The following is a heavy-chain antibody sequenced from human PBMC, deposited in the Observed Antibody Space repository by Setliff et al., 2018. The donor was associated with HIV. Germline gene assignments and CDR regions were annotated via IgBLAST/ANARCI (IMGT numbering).Heavy chain of an antibody. CDR1: GSTFTSYA. J-gene: IGHJ4*02. CDR3: ARGPPIVVVPAALLTFDY. V-gene: IGHV1-69*13. D-gene: IGHD2-2*01. Sequence: ASVKVSCKASGSTFTSYAINWVRQAPGQGLEWMGGIIPIFSTSNYAQRFQGRVTITADESTSTAYMELYNLRSEDTAMYYCARGPPIVVVPAALLTFDYWGQGTLVTVSS. CDR2: IIPIFSTS.